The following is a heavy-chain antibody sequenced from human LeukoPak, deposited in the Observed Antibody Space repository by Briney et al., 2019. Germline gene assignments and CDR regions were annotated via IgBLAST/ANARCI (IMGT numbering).Heavy chain of an antibody. CDR1: GFTISSYA. CDR3: ARLETRNFAY. J-gene: IGHJ4*02. Sequence: PGGSLTLSCAASGFTISSYAMSWVRQAPGKGLEWVSTISGSGGSTYYPDSVKDRFTISRDNSKNTLYLQMNSLRAEDTAVYYCARLETRNFAYWERQSLVTVSS. D-gene: IGHD5-24*01. V-gene: IGHV3-23*01. CDR2: ISGSGGST.